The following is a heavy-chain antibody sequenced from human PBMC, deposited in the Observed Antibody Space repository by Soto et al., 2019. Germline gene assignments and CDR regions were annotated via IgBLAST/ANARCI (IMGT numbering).Heavy chain of an antibody. Sequence: SETLSLTCSVSGGSISSGYWTWIRQPPGKGLEWIGYIYYGGSINYNPSLKSRVIISVDTAKNQFSLRLSSVTAADTAVYYCTGAYYDISGYSLDPWGQGTSVTVS. D-gene: IGHD3-22*01. CDR1: GGSISSGY. V-gene: IGHV4-59*01. J-gene: IGHJ5*02. CDR2: IYYGGSI. CDR3: TGAYYDISGYSLDP.